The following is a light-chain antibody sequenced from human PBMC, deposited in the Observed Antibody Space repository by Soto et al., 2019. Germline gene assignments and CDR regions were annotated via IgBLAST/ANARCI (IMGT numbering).Light chain of an antibody. J-gene: IGLJ2*01. CDR3: RSYTTSSTLL. CDR2: EVS. CDR1: SSDVGGYNY. V-gene: IGLV2-14*01. Sequence: QSALTQPASVSGSPGQSITISCTGTSSDVGGYNYVSWYQQHPGKAPKLIIFEVSNRPSGVSNRFSGSKSGNTASLTISGLQAEDEADYYCRSYTTSSTLLFGGGTKVTVL.